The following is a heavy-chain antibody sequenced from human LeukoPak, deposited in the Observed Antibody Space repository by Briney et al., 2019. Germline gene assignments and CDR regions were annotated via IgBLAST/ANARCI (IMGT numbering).Heavy chain of an antibody. J-gene: IGHJ4*02. Sequence: SGTLSLTCTVSGGSFSSYSWSWVRQPPGRGLEWIGYIYYSGSTTYNPSLKSRLTISLDTSNNQFSLKLSSVTAADTAVYYCAGDYGSGSYRFDYWGQGTLVTVSS. CDR1: GGSFSSYS. D-gene: IGHD3-10*01. CDR3: AGDYGSGSYRFDY. CDR2: IYYSGST. V-gene: IGHV4-59*12.